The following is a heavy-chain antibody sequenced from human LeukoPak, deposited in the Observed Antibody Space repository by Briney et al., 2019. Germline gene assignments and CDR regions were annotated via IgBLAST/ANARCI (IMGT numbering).Heavy chain of an antibody. V-gene: IGHV4-59*08. J-gene: IGHJ4*02. CDR3: ARLDSYGSKDD. CDR2: IYYSGST. Sequence: SETLSLTCTVSGGSISSYYWSWIRQPPGKGLEWIGYIYYSGSTKYNPSLKSRVTISVDTSKNQFSLNLSSVTAADTAVYYCARLDSYGSKDDWGQETLVTVSS. CDR1: GGSISSYY. D-gene: IGHD3-16*01.